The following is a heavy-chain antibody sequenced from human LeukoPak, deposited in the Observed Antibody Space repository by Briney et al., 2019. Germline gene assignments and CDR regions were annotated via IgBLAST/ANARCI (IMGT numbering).Heavy chain of an antibody. CDR3: AHSRDYFDSSGYRYTERYFQH. CDR1: VFSLSTSAVA. Sequence: SGPTLVNPTQTLTLTCTFSVFSLSTSAVAVGCSRQPPGKGLKWLPLIFWDDDKRYSPSMKSRLTITKETSKNQVVLTLTNMDSVDTATYYCAHSRDYFDSSGYRYTERYFQHWGQGTLVTVSS. D-gene: IGHD3-22*01. J-gene: IGHJ1*01. CDR2: IFWDDDK. V-gene: IGHV2-5*02.